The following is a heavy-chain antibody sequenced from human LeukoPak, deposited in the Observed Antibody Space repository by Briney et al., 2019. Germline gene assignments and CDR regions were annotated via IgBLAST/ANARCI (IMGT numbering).Heavy chain of an antibody. CDR3: ARDISRGYSYGPEGY. J-gene: IGHJ4*02. V-gene: IGHV3-30*02. CDR2: IRYDGSNK. Sequence: GGSLRLSCAASGFTFSSYGMHWVRQAPGKGLEWVAFIRYDGSNKYYADSVKGRFTISRDNSKNTLYLQMNSLRAEDTAVYYCARDISRGYSYGPEGYWGQGTLVTVSS. D-gene: IGHD5-18*01. CDR1: GFTFSSYG.